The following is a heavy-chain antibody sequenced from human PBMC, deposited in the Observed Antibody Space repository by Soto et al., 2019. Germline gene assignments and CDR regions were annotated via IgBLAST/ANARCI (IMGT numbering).Heavy chain of an antibody. CDR1: GGSISSYY. Sequence: KTSETLSLTCTVSGGSISSYYWSWIRQPPGKGLEWIGYIYYSGSTNYNPSLKSRVTISVDTSKNQLSLKLSSVTAADTAVYYCARLIAARRGWFDPWGQGTLVTVSS. V-gene: IGHV4-59*01. CDR2: IYYSGST. CDR3: ARLIAARRGWFDP. J-gene: IGHJ5*02. D-gene: IGHD6-6*01.